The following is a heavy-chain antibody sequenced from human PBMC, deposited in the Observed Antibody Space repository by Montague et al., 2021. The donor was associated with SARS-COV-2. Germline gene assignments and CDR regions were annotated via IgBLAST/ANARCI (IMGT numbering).Heavy chain of an antibody. J-gene: IGHJ6*02. V-gene: IGHV3-21*01. Sequence: SLRLSCAASGFTFSSYSMNWVRQAPGKGLEWVSSISSSSSYIYYADSVKGRFTISRDNAKNSLYLQMNSLRAEDTAVYYCAIDGGLARGTYYDFWSGYLNYYYYGMDVWGQGTTVTVSS. CDR3: AIDGGLARGTYYDFWSGYLNYYYYGMDV. D-gene: IGHD3-3*01. CDR1: GFTFSSYS. CDR2: ISSSSSYI.